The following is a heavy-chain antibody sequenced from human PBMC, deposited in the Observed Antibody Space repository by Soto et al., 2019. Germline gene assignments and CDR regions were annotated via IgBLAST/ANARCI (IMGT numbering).Heavy chain of an antibody. CDR1: GGSISSYY. CDR3: AREYSSSITHYYYGMDV. J-gene: IGHJ6*02. D-gene: IGHD6-6*01. Sequence: PSETLSLTCTVSGGSISSYYWSWIRQPPGKGLEWIGYIYYSGSTNYNPSLKSRVTISVDTSKNQFSLKLSSVTAADTAVYYCAREYSSSITHYYYGMDVWGQGTTVTVSS. CDR2: IYYSGST. V-gene: IGHV4-59*01.